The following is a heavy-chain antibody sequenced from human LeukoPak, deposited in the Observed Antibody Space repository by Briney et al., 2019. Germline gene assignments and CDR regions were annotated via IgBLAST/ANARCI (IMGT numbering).Heavy chain of an antibody. D-gene: IGHD6-19*01. CDR3: TTDERKGSSGWYVEDY. CDR1: GFTFSSYG. V-gene: IGHV3-30*12. J-gene: IGHJ4*02. Sequence: PGGSLRLSCAASGFTFSSYGMHWVRQAPGKGLEWVSDIFSDRSDKFYADSVRGRFTISRDNSKNTLYLQMNSLKTEDTAVYYCTTDERKGSSGWYVEDYWGQGTLVTVSS. CDR2: IFSDRSDK.